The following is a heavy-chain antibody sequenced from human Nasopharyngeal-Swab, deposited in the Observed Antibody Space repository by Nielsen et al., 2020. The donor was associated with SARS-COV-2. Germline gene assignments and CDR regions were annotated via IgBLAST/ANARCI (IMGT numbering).Heavy chain of an antibody. V-gene: IGHV4-59*12. CDR1: SGSISSYY. Sequence: GSLRLSCTVSSGSISSYYWSWIRQSPGKGLEWIGDFSYSVITHYNASLKSRVTISLDTSKNQFSLKLSSVTAADTGVYYCAREVVGGLVDSWGQGILVTVSS. J-gene: IGHJ4*02. D-gene: IGHD1-26*01. CDR2: FSYSVIT. CDR3: AREVVGGLVDS.